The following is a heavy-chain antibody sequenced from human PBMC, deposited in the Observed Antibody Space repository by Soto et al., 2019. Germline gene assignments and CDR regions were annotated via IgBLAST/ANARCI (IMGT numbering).Heavy chain of an antibody. CDR3: ARSGHLFDY. CDR1: GGSFSSYY. Sequence: QVQLQQWGAGLLKPSETLSLTCAVYGGSFSSYYWSWIRQPPGKGLEWIGEINHGGSTNYNPSLKSRVTICVDTSKNHFSLKLSSVTAADTAVYYCARSGHLFDYWGQGTLVTVSS. J-gene: IGHJ4*02. D-gene: IGHD3-10*01. V-gene: IGHV4-34*01. CDR2: INHGGST.